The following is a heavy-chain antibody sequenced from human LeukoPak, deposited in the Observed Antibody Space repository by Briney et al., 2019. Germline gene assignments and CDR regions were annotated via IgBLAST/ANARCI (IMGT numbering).Heavy chain of an antibody. D-gene: IGHD1-26*01. CDR2: IKNRPDGGTT. V-gene: IGHV3-15*01. Sequence: GGSLRLSCAASGFTFSSYAMSWVRQAPGKGLEWVGRIKNRPDGGTTEYAAPVRGRFTISRDNSKTTVYLQMNSLKIEDTAMYYCTTPIMGTTHWGGFEIWGQGTMVTVSS. J-gene: IGHJ3*02. CDR3: TTPIMGTTHWGGFEI. CDR1: GFTFSSYA.